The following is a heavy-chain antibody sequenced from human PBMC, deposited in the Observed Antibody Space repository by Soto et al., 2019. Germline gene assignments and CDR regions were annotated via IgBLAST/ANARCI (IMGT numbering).Heavy chain of an antibody. CDR2: ISTYNGNT. V-gene: IGHV1-18*01. Sequence: ASVKVSCKASGYTFTSYGISWVRQAPGQGLEWMGWISTYNGNTNYPQKLQGRVTMTTDTSTSTAYMELRSLRSDDTAVYYCARDSDIVVVVAAGNMDVWGKGTTVTVSS. J-gene: IGHJ6*04. D-gene: IGHD2-15*01. CDR1: GYTFTSYG. CDR3: ARDSDIVVVVAAGNMDV.